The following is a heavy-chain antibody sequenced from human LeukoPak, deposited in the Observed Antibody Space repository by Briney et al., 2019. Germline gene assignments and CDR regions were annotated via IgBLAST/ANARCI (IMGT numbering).Heavy chain of an antibody. V-gene: IGHV3-15*01. J-gene: IGHJ5*02. CDR3: TPRARFDP. CDR1: GFTFSNAW. Sequence: GGSLRLSCAASGFTFSNAWMSWVRQAPGKGLEWVDRIKSKTDGGTTDYAAPVKGRFTISRDDSKNTLYLQMNSLKTEDTAMYYCTPRARFDPWGQGTLVTVSS. CDR2: IKSKTDGGTT.